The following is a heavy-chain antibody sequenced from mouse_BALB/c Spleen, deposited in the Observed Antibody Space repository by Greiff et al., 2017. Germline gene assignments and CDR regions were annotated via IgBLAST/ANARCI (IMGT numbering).Heavy chain of an antibody. V-gene: IGHV5-17*02. D-gene: IGHD2-4*01. CDR1: GFTFSSFG. Sequence: EVMLVESGGGLVQPGGSRKLSCAASGFTFSSFGMHWVRQAPEKGLEWVAYISSGSSTIYYADTVKGRFTISRDNPKNTLFLQMTSLRSEDTAMYYCARSDYDPSWFAYWGQGTLVTVSA. J-gene: IGHJ3*01. CDR2: ISSGSSTI. CDR3: ARSDYDPSWFAY.